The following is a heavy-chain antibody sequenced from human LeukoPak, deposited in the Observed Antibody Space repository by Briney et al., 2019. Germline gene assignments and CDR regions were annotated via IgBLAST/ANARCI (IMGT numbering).Heavy chain of an antibody. CDR1: GYTFTGYY. J-gene: IGHJ5*02. CDR2: INPNSGGT. D-gene: IGHD2-2*01. V-gene: IGHV1-2*02. Sequence: ASVKVSCKASGYTFTGYYMHWVRQAPGQGLEWMGWINPNSGGTNYAQKFQGRVTMTRDTSISTAYMELSRLRSDDTAVHYCARGAPRIVVVPAARGSWFDPWGQGTLVTVSS. CDR3: ARGAPRIVVVPAARGSWFDP.